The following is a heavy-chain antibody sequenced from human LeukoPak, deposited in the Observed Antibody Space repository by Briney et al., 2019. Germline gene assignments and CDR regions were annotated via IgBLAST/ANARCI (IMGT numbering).Heavy chain of an antibody. CDR2: TYHSGST. V-gene: IGHV4-38-2*01. CDR3: ARFGGLRSSFDY. J-gene: IGHJ4*02. Sequence: SETLSLTCAVPGYSISSGYYWGWIRQPPGKGLEWIGSTYHSGSTYYNPSLKSRVTISVDTSKNQFSLKLGSVTAADTAVYYCARFGGLRSSFDYWGQGTLVTVSS. CDR1: GYSISSGYY. D-gene: IGHD4-17*01.